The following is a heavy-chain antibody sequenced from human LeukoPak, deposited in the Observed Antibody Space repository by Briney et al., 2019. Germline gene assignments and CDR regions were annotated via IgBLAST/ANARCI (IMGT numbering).Heavy chain of an antibody. CDR1: GYTFAANF. CDR3: AGGSTSFRDHNDY. V-gene: IGHV1-2*02. Sequence: ASVKVSCKASGYTFAANFMHWVRQAPGQGLEWMGWISPFNGDTIYAQNFQGRVTMTRDTSISTAYMERSRLTSDDTAVYYCAGGSTSFRDHNDYWGQGTLVTVSS. J-gene: IGHJ4*02. D-gene: IGHD1-14*01. CDR2: ISPFNGDT.